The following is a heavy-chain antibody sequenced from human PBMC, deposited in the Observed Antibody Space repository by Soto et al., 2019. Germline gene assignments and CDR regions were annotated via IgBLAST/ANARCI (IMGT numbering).Heavy chain of an antibody. D-gene: IGHD6-19*01. CDR2: INSDGSTT. CDR1: GFTFSSYW. Sequence: GSLRLSCAASGFTFSSYWMHWVRQAPGKGLVWVSRINSDGSTTSYADSVKGRFTISRDNSKNTLYLQMNSLRAEDTAVYYCAKTANGWFSAFDIWGQGTMVTVSS. J-gene: IGHJ3*02. CDR3: AKTANGWFSAFDI. V-gene: IGHV3-74*01.